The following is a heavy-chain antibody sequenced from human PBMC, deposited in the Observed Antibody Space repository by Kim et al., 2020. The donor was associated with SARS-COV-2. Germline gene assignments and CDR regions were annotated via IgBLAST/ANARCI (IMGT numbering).Heavy chain of an antibody. CDR2: ISYDGSNK. CDR3: ARARHIAAAAPNA. V-gene: IGHV3-30*04. J-gene: IGHJ5*02. Sequence: GGSLRLSCAASGFTFSSYAMHWVRQAPGKGLEWVAVISYDGSNKYYADSVKGRFTISRDNSKNTLYLQMNSLRAEDTAVYYCARARHIAAAAPNAWGQGTLVTVSS. D-gene: IGHD6-13*01. CDR1: GFTFSSYA.